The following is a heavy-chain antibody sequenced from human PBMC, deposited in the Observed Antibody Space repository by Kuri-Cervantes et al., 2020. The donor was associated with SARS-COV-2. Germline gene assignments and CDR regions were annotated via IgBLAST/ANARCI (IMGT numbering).Heavy chain of an antibody. V-gene: IGHV3-23*01. CDR1: GFTLGDYV. CDR3: AKGLSSSRYVGFDY. D-gene: IGHD6-13*01. J-gene: IGHJ4*01. CDR2: ISASGDFT. Sequence: GGSLRLSCTASGFTLGDYVMTWFRQAPGKGLEWVSVISASGDFTYFADSVKGRFTISRDNSKNTLYLQMNSLRAEDTALYYCAKGLSSSRYVGFDYWGQGTLVTDSS.